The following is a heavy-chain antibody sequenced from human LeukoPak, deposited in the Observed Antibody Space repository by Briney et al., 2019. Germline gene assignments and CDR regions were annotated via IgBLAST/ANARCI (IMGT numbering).Heavy chain of an antibody. D-gene: IGHD3-10*01. CDR3: ARGLRGSGSAAYYFDY. J-gene: IGHJ4*02. CDR2: INHSGST. Sequence: SETLSLTCTVSGGSISSGGYYWSWIRQPPGKGLEWIGEINHSGSTNYNPSLKSRVTISVDTSKNQFSLKLSSVTAADTAVYYCARGLRGSGSAAYYFDYWGQGTLVTVSS. CDR1: GGSISSGGYY. V-gene: IGHV4-39*07.